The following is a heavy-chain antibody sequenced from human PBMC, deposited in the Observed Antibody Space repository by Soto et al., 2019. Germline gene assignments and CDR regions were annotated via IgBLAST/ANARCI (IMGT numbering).Heavy chain of an antibody. CDR1: GFTFSSYG. V-gene: IGHV3-30*18. D-gene: IGHD3-9*01. CDR3: AKDVIVYDILTGPQNWFDP. J-gene: IGHJ5*02. CDR2: ISYDESNK. Sequence: PGGSLRLSCAVSGFTFSSYGMHWVRQAPGKGLEWVAVISYDESNKYYADSVKGRFTISRDNSKNTLYLQMNSLRAEDTAVYYCAKDVIVYDILTGPQNWFDPWGQGTLVTVSS.